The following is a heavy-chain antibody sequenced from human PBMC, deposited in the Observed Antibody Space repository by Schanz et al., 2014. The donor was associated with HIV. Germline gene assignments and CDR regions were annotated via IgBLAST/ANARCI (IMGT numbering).Heavy chain of an antibody. CDR2: INTSGGGT. CDR3: ASERMATGGLDV. CDR1: GYSFISYD. J-gene: IGHJ5*02. V-gene: IGHV1-46*01. D-gene: IGHD2-15*01. Sequence: QVQLVQSGAEVKKPGASVKVSCKASGYSFISYDFSWVRQATGQGLEWMAVINTSGGGTSDALQGRVAVTRDTSTSTAYMDLRNLRFGSSAVYYCASERMATGGLDVWGQGTLVTVSS.